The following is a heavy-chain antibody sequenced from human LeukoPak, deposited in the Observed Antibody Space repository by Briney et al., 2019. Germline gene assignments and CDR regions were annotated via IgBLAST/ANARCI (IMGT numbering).Heavy chain of an antibody. CDR3: ATLYGSSRGAFDH. D-gene: IGHD2-2*02. V-gene: IGHV3-7*03. Sequence: GGSLRLSCAASGFTFSSYWMSWVRQAPEKGLEWVANIKQDGSEKYYVDSVKGRFTISRDNSKNMLYLQMNSLRAEDTAIYYCATLYGSSRGAFDHWGQGTLVTASS. J-gene: IGHJ4*02. CDR1: GFTFSSYW. CDR2: IKQDGSEK.